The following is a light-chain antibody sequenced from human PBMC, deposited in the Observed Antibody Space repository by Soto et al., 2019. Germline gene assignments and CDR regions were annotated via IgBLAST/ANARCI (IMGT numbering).Light chain of an antibody. Sequence: DIQMTQSPSSLSASVGDRVTITCRASQGISNYLAWYQQQPGKVPKLLIYVASTLQSGVPSRFSGSGSGTDFTLTISSPQPEDGANDYFQKYNSAPWSFGQGTKVEIK. CDR3: QKYNSAPWS. V-gene: IGKV1-27*01. J-gene: IGKJ1*01. CDR1: QGISNY. CDR2: VAS.